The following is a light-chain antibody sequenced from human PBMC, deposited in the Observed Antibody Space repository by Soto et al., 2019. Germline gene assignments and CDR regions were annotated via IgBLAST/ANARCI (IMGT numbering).Light chain of an antibody. CDR3: QQYGRSAGLFA. V-gene: IGKV3-20*01. CDR1: QSVSNTY. J-gene: IGKJ3*01. Sequence: IVLTQSPGTLSLSPGDRATLSCRASQSVSNTYLAWYQQKPGQAPRLLIYDASSRATGIPDRFSGSGSGTDFTLTISRLEPEDFAVYFCQQYGRSAGLFAFGPGTKGDIK. CDR2: DAS.